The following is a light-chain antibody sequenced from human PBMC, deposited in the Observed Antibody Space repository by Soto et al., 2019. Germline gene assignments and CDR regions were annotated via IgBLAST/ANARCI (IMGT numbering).Light chain of an antibody. Sequence: EIVLTQSPGTLSLSPGERATLSCRASQSLSGSYLAWFQQKPGQAPRLLIYGASNRATDIPDRFSGSGFGTDVALTISRLEPEHFGVYFCQQYGSSPRTFGQGTKLEIK. CDR3: QQYGSSPRT. CDR2: GAS. CDR1: QSLSGSY. V-gene: IGKV3-20*01. J-gene: IGKJ2*01.